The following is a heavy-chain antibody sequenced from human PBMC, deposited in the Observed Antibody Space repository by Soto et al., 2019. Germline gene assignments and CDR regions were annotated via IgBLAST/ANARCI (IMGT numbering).Heavy chain of an antibody. CDR2: ISGSGGST. J-gene: IGHJ3*02. CDR3: AKKFSTLLAFDI. CDR1: GFTFSSYA. V-gene: IGHV3-23*01. Sequence: GSLRLSCAASGFTFSSYAMSWVPQAPGKGLEWVSAISGSGGSTYYADSVKGRFTISRDNSKNTLYLQMNSLRAEDTAVYYCAKKFSTLLAFDIWGQGTMVTVSS.